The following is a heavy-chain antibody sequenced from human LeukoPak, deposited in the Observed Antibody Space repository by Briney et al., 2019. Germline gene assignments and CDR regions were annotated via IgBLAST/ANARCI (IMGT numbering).Heavy chain of an antibody. CDR1: GFTFNNYK. Sequence: GGSLRLSCAASGFTFNNYKMNWVRQAPGKGLQWVAVMSYDGNTIHYADSVKGRFTISRDTSKNTLYLQMNSLRTEDTAVYYCARSGGLQKFDYWGQGTLVTVSS. V-gene: IGHV3-30-3*01. D-gene: IGHD4-11*01. CDR2: MSYDGNTI. CDR3: ARSGGLQKFDY. J-gene: IGHJ4*02.